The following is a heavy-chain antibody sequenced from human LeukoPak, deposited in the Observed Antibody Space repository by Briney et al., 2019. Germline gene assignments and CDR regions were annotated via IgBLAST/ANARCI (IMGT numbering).Heavy chain of an antibody. Sequence: GSLRLSCAASGFNITSNYMNWVRQAPGKGLEWVAIIYSGGFTYYRDSVKGRFTIYRDNSKNTVYLQMNSLRVEDTAVYYCAREGMGCFDSWGQGTLVTVSS. J-gene: IGHJ4*02. V-gene: IGHV3-66*01. CDR3: AREGMGCFDS. CDR2: IYSGGFT. D-gene: IGHD5-24*01. CDR1: GFNITSNY.